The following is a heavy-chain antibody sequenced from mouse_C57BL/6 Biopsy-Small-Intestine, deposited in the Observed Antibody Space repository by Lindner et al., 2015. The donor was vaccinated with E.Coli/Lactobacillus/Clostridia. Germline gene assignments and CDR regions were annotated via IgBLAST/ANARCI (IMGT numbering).Heavy chain of an antibody. CDR3: ARDDEV. CDR2: IVPIVGTP. J-gene: IGHJ4*01. Sequence: SVKVSCKSSGGIFSNXAISWVRQAPGQGLEWIGLIVPIVGTPNYAQSFLGRVSITADESTSTAYMELNSLTFEDTAVYYCARDDEVWGQGTLVTVSS. CDR1: GGIFSNXA. D-gene: IGHD2-3*01. V-gene: IGHV1-64*01.